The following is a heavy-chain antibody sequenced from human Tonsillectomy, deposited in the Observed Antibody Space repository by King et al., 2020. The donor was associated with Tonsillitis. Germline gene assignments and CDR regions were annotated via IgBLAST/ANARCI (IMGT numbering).Heavy chain of an antibody. Sequence: VQLQQWGAGLLKPSETLSLTCAVYGGSFSGFYWSWIRQPPGKGLEWIGESNHSGRTKYNPSLKSRVTISVDSSKSHFSLKLSFVTAADTAVYYCARFFLVADYDGFDYWGQGTLVTVSS. J-gene: IGHJ4*02. CDR2: SNHSGRT. D-gene: IGHD3-22*01. V-gene: IGHV4-34*01. CDR1: GGSFSGFY. CDR3: ARFFLVADYDGFDY.